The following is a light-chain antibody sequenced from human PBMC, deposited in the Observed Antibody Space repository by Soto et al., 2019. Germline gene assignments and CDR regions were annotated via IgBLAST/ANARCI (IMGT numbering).Light chain of an antibody. V-gene: IGKV3-15*01. J-gene: IGKJ2*01. CDR1: QSVSSN. CDR2: GAS. CDR3: QQYNNWPYT. Sequence: EIVMTQSPATLAVSPGERAALSCRASQSVSSNFAWYQQKPGQAPRLLIYGASSRATGTPARFSGSGSGTELPLTISSLQSEDFAVYYCQQYNNWPYTFGLGTKLEMK.